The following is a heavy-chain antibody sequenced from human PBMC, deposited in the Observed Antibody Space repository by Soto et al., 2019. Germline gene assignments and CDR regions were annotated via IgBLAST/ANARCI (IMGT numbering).Heavy chain of an antibody. Sequence: TLSPTCSVSDGSISSSSYYWGLIRQHKGNWLEWIGSIYYSGSTYYNPSLKSRVTISVDTSKNQFSLKLSSVTAADTAVYYCARGGSITIFGVVIYDYWGQGTLVTVSS. CDR2: IYYSGST. V-gene: IGHV4-39*01. J-gene: IGHJ4*02. CDR1: DGSISSSSYY. CDR3: ARGGSITIFGVVIYDY. D-gene: IGHD3-3*01.